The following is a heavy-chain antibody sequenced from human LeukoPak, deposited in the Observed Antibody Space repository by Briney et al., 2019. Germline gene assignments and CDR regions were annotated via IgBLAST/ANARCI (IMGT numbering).Heavy chain of an antibody. V-gene: IGHV1-69*05. CDR2: IIPIFGTA. J-gene: IGHJ4*02. D-gene: IGHD2-2*01. CDR1: GGTFSSYA. Sequence: SVKVSCKASGGTFSSYAISWVRQAPGQGLEWMGGIIPIFGTASYAQKFQGRVTITTDESTSTAYMELSSLRSEDTAVYYCARVRYCSSTSCPNYFDYWGQGTLVTVSS. CDR3: ARVRYCSSTSCPNYFDY.